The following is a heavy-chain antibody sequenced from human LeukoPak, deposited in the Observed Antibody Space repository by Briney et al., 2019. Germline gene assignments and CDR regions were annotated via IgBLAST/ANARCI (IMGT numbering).Heavy chain of an antibody. CDR3: ARASSGWYGY. V-gene: IGHV3-64*01. J-gene: IGHJ4*02. CDR2: ISRNGGST. D-gene: IGHD6-19*01. Sequence: GSLRLSCAASGFTFSTYAMHWVRQAPGKGLEYVSAISRNGGSTYYANSVKGRFTISRDNSKNTLYLQMGSLRVEDMAVYYCARASSGWYGYWGQGVHATVSS. CDR1: GFTFSTYA.